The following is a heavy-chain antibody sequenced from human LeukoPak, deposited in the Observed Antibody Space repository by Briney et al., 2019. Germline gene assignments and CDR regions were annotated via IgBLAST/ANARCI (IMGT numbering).Heavy chain of an antibody. D-gene: IGHD2-2*01. V-gene: IGHV4-59*01. CDR2: IYYSGST. CDR3: ARDLSRGNTRCSSTSCPLFDY. J-gene: IGHJ4*02. Sequence: SETLFLTCTVSGGSISSYYWSWIRQPPGKGLEWIGYIYYSGSTNYNPSLKSRVTISVDTSKNQFSLKLSSVTAADTAVYYCARDLSRGNTRCSSTSCPLFDYWGQGTLVTVSS. CDR1: GGSISSYY.